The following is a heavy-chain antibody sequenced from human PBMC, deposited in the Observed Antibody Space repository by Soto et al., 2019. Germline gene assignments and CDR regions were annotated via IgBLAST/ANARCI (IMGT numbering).Heavy chain of an antibody. D-gene: IGHD2-8*01. V-gene: IGHV4-59*01. J-gene: IGHJ6*02. CDR1: GGSISSYY. CDR2: IYYSGST. CDR3: ARDIMGTNYYYYVMDV. Sequence: SETLSLTCTVSGGSISSYYWSWIRQPPGKGLEWIGYIYYSGSTNYNPSLKSRVTISVDTSKNQFSLKLSSVTAADTAVYYCARDIMGTNYYYYVMDVWGQGTTVTGSS.